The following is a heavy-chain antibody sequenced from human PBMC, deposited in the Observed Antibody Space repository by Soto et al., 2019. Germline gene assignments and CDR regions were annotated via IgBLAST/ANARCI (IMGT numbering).Heavy chain of an antibody. Sequence: QVQLVQSGAEVKKPGSSVKVSCKASGGTFSSYTISWVRQAPGQGLEWMGRIIPILGIANYAQKFQGRVTITADKSTSTAYMELSSLRSEDTAVYYCARATDYYYHMDVWGKGTTVTVSS. V-gene: IGHV1-69*02. CDR2: IIPILGIA. D-gene: IGHD2-21*02. CDR3: ARATDYYYHMDV. CDR1: GGTFSSYT. J-gene: IGHJ6*03.